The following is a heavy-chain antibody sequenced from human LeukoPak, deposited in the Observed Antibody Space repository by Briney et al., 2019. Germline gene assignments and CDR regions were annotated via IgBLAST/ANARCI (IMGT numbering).Heavy chain of an antibody. Sequence: SETLSLTCTVSGGSISSGGYYWSWIRQHPGKGLEWIGYIYYSGSTYYNPSLKSRVTISVDTSKNQFSLKLSSVTAADTAVYYCARRGYSYGSYYFDYWGQGTLSPSPQ. J-gene: IGHJ4*02. CDR1: GGSISSGGYY. V-gene: IGHV4-31*03. D-gene: IGHD5-18*01. CDR2: IYYSGST. CDR3: ARRGYSYGSYYFDY.